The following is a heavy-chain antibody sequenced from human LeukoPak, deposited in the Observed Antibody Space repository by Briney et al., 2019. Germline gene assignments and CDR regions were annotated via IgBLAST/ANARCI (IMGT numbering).Heavy chain of an antibody. CDR3: ASAKLETRAFDI. J-gene: IGHJ3*02. CDR1: GGTFSSYA. V-gene: IGHV1-69*01. CDR2: IIPIFGTA. D-gene: IGHD1-1*01. Sequence: GSSVKVSCKASGGTFSSYAISWVRQAPGQGLEWMGGIIPIFGTANYAQKFQGRVTITADESTSTAYMELSSLRSEDTAVYYCASAKLETRAFDIWGRGTMVTVSS.